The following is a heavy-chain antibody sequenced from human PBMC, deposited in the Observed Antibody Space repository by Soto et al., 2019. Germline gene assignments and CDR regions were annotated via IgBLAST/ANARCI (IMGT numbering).Heavy chain of an antibody. CDR1: GGSISSSNYY. CDR3: ARLVYDSSGYRPG. Sequence: QLQLQESGPGLVKPSETLSLTCTVSGGSISSSNYYWGWIRQPPGKGLEWIGSIFYSGSTYYNPSFKSRFTISVATSKNQLSLKLSSVTAADTAVYYCARLVYDSSGYRPGWGQGTLVTVSS. V-gene: IGHV4-39*01. CDR2: IFYSGST. D-gene: IGHD3-22*01. J-gene: IGHJ4*02.